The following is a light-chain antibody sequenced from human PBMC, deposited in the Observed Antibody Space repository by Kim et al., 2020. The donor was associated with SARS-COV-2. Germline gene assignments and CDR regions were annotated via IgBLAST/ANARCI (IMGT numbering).Light chain of an antibody. J-gene: IGKJ4*01. CDR1: QSVSSN. CDR2: GAS. V-gene: IGKV3-15*01. Sequence: VSPGERVTLSCRASQSVSSNLAWYQQKHGQAPRLLIYGASARATGIPARFSGSGSGTEFTLTISSLQSEDFAVYFCQHYNNWPVTFGGGTKVDIK. CDR3: QHYNNWPVT.